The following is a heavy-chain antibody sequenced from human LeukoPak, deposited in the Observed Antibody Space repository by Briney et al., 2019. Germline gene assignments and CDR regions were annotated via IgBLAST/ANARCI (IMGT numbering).Heavy chain of an antibody. CDR3: ARTYYDYVWGSYRDAFDI. D-gene: IGHD3-16*02. CDR2: IDWDDDK. V-gene: IGHV2-70*04. CDR1: GFSLSTSGMR. J-gene: IGHJ3*02. Sequence: ESGPTLVNPTQTLTLTCTFSGFSLSTSGMRVSWIRQPPGKALEWLARIDWDDDKFYSTSLKTRLTISKDTSKNQVVLTMTNMDPVDTAAYYCARTYYDYVWGSYRDAFDIWGQGTMVTVSS.